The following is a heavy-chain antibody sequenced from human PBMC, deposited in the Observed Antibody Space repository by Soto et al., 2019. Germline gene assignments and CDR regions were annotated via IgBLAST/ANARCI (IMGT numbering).Heavy chain of an antibody. CDR2: IYYSGST. J-gene: IGHJ5*02. CDR3: ARSLGYCISTSCYGAVWFDP. CDR1: GGSISSGGYY. V-gene: IGHV4-31*03. D-gene: IGHD2-2*01. Sequence: SETLSLTCTVSGGSISSGGYYWSWIRQHPGKGLEWIGYIYYSGSTYYNPSLKSRVTISVDTSKNQFSLKLSSVTAADTAVYYCARSLGYCISTSCYGAVWFDPWGQGTLVTSPQ.